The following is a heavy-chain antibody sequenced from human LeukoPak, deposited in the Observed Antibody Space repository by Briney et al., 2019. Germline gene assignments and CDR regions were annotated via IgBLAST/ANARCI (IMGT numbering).Heavy chain of an antibody. V-gene: IGHV1-8*01. CDR1: GYTFTSYD. CDR3: ARYSGSYRVYYYYGMDV. D-gene: IGHD1-26*01. Sequence: ASVKVSCKASGYTFTSYDINWVRQATGQGLEWMGWMNPNSGNTGYAQKFQGRVTMTRNTSISTAYMELSSLRSEDTAVYYCARYSGSYRVYYYYGMDVWGQGTTVTVSS. CDR2: MNPNSGNT. J-gene: IGHJ6*02.